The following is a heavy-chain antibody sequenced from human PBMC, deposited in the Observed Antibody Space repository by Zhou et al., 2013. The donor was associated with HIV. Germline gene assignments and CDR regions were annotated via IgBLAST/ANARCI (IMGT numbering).Heavy chain of an antibody. V-gene: IGHV1-2*02. D-gene: IGHD2-2*01. CDR2: INPNSGGT. CDR3: ARDRTCSGTSCTSDF. J-gene: IGHJ4*02. Sequence: QVQLVQSGAELKKPGASVKVSCKASGYTFTGYYMHWVRQAPGQGLEWMGWINPNSGGTNYAQKFQGRATMTTDTSTNTAYLELRSLGSDDTAVYYCARDRTCSGTSCTSDFWGQGTLVTVSS. CDR1: GYTFTGYY.